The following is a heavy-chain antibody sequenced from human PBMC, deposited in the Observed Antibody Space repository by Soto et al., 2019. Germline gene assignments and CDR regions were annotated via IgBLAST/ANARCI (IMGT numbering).Heavy chain of an antibody. CDR1: GFTLSSYW. V-gene: IGHV3-7*01. D-gene: IGHD6-13*01. J-gene: IGHJ6*02. CDR2: IKQDGSEK. CDR3: ARERWQQLVRRVYYYYGMDV. Sequence: EVQLVESGGGLVQPGGSLRLSCAASGFTLSSYWMSWVRQAPGKGLEWVANIKQDGSEKYYVDSVKGRFTISRDNAKNSLYLQMNSLRAEDTAVYYCARERWQQLVRRVYYYYGMDVWGQGTTVTVSS.